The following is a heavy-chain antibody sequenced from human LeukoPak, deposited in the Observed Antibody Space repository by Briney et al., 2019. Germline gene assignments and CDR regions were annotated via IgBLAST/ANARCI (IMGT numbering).Heavy chain of an antibody. CDR3: ARDVYEALWFDP. D-gene: IGHD3-16*01. CDR2: IDPNSGGT. Sequence: ASVKVSCKASGYTFTGYYMHWVRQAPGQGLEWMGWIDPNSGGTNYAQKFQGRVTMTRDTSISTAYMELSRLRSDDTAVYYCARDVYEALWFDPWGQGTLVTVSS. J-gene: IGHJ5*02. V-gene: IGHV1-2*02. CDR1: GYTFTGYY.